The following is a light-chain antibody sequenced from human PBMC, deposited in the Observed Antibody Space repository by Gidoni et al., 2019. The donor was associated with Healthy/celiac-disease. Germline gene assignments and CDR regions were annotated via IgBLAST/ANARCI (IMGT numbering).Light chain of an antibody. CDR1: QSISSW. CDR3: QQYNSYPYT. J-gene: IGKJ2*01. CDR2: KAS. V-gene: IGKV1-5*03. Sequence: DIQITQFPSTLSASVGDRVTLTCRASQSISSWLAWYQQKPGKAPKLLIYKASSLESGVPSRFSGSGSGTEFTLSISSLQPDDFATYYCQQYNSYPYTFGQGTKLEIK.